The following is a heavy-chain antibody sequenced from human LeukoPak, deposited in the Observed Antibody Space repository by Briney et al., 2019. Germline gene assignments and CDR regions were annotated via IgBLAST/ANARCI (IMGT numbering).Heavy chain of an antibody. V-gene: IGHV1-2*02. CDR2: INPNSGGT. CDR1: GYTFTGYY. D-gene: IGHD6-19*01. Sequence: ASVKVSCKASGYTFTGYYMHWVRQAPGQGLEWMGWINPNSGGTNYAQKFQGRVTMTRDTSISTAYMELSRLRSDDTAVYYCAREFVVAGISGFDYWGQGTLVTVSS. CDR3: AREFVVAGISGFDY. J-gene: IGHJ4*02.